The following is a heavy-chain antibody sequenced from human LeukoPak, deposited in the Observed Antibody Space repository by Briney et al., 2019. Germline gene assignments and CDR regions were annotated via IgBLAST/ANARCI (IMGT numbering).Heavy chain of an antibody. J-gene: IGHJ4*02. CDR3: AREAISVTTLQHSDY. CDR1: GFTFSSYG. D-gene: IGHD4-17*01. V-gene: IGHV3-33*01. CDR2: IWYDGSNK. Sequence: GGSLRLSCAASGFTFSSYGMHWVRQAPGKGLEWVAVIWYDGSNKYYADSVKGRFTISRDNSKNTLYLQMNSLRAEDTAVYYCAREAISVTTLQHSDYWGQGTLVTVSS.